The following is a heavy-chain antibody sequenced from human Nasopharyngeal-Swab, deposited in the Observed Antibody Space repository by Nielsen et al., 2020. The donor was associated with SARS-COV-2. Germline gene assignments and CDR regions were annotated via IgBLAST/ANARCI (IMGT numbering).Heavy chain of an antibody. V-gene: IGHV4-34*01. Sequence: SETLSLTCKVSGGSISGYYWSWIRQPPGKGLEWIGEINHSGSTNYNPSLKSRVTISVDTSKNQFSLKLSSVTAADTAVYYCARRKRNWFDPWGQGTLVTVSS. CDR1: GGSISGYY. CDR2: INHSGST. CDR3: ARRKRNWFDP. J-gene: IGHJ5*02.